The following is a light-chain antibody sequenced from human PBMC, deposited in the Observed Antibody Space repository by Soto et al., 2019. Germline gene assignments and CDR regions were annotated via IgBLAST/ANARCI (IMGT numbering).Light chain of an antibody. CDR2: GAS. Sequence: EIVLTQSPGTLSLSPGERATLSCRASQSFSSYFLAWYQQKPGQAPRLLIYGASSRATGIPDRFSGSGSGTDFTLTISRLEPEDFPVYYCQHYGYSALTFGGRTKVEIK. J-gene: IGKJ4*01. CDR3: QHYGYSALT. V-gene: IGKV3-20*01. CDR1: QSFSSYF.